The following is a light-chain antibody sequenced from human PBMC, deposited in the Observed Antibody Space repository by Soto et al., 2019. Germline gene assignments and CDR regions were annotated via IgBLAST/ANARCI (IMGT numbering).Light chain of an antibody. Sequence: DIQMTQSPSTLSGSVGDRVTITCRASQTIRNWLAWYQQKPGKAPKLLIYKASTLKSGVPSRFSGSGSGTEFTLTISSLQPDDFATYYCQHYNSYSEAFGQGTKVDIK. CDR2: KAS. CDR1: QTIRNW. J-gene: IGKJ1*01. V-gene: IGKV1-5*03. CDR3: QHYNSYSEA.